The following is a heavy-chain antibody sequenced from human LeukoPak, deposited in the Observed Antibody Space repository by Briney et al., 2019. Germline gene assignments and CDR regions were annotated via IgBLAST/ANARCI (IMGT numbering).Heavy chain of an antibody. J-gene: IGHJ4*02. CDR2: IIPIFGTA. Sequence: SVKLSCKASGGTFSSYAISWGRQAPGQGLEWMGGIIPIFGTANYAQKFQGRVTITADKSTSTAYMELSSLRSEDTAVYYCARTGAYGSGSYSIMGTFDYWGQGTLVTVSS. CDR1: GGTFSSYA. D-gene: IGHD3-10*01. V-gene: IGHV1-69*06. CDR3: ARTGAYGSGSYSIMGTFDY.